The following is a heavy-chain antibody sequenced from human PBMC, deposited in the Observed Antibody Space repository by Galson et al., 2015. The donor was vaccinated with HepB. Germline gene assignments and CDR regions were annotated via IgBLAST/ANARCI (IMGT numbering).Heavy chain of an antibody. D-gene: IGHD3-3*01. CDR3: AHSSREPIFGVDPPVDYYYYGTDV. CDR1: GFSLSTSGVG. J-gene: IGHJ6*02. V-gene: IGHV2-5*02. Sequence: PALVKPTQTLTLACTFSGFSLSTSGVGVGWIRQPPGKALEWLALIYWDDDKGYSPSLKSRLTITKDTSKNQVVLTMTNMDPVDTATYYCAHSSREPIFGVDPPVDYYYYGTDVWGQGTTVTVSS. CDR2: IYWDDDK.